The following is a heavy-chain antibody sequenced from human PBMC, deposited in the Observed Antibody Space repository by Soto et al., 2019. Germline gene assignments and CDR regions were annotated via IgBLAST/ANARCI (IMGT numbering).Heavy chain of an antibody. V-gene: IGHV3-30*03. CDR1: GFTFSGFA. CDR2: ISFDGSKK. CDR3: ARGTRSTEYSSSSD. J-gene: IGHJ4*02. D-gene: IGHD6-6*01. Sequence: GGSLRLSCATSGFTFSGFAIHWVRQAPGKGLEWVAVISFDGSKKYYADFVKGRFTISRDNSNNTLYLQMNSLRPEDTAVYYCARGTRSTEYSSSSDWGQGTLVTVSS.